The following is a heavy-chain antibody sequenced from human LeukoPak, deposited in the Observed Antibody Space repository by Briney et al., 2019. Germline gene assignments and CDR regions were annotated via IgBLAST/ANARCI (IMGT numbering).Heavy chain of an antibody. J-gene: IGHJ4*02. CDR3: ARDYGGYPLDY. D-gene: IGHD3-22*01. Sequence: ASVKVSCKASGYTFTSYGISWVRQAPGQGLDWMGWINAYNGTTNYAQKLQGRVTMTTDTSTSTAYMELRSLRSDDTAAYYCARDYGGYPLDYWGQGTPVTVSS. V-gene: IGHV1-18*01. CDR1: GYTFTSYG. CDR2: INAYNGTT.